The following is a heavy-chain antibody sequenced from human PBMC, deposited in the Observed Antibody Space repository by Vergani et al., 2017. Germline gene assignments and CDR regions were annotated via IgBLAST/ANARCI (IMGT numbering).Heavy chain of an antibody. Sequence: QVQLVQSGAEVKKPGASVKVSCKASGYTFTSYGISWVRQAPGQGLEWMGWISSYNGNTNYAQKLQGRVTMTTDTSTSTAYMELRSLRSDDTAVYYCARTQNYYYDSSGRDYWGQGTLVTGAS. CDR2: ISSYNGNT. CDR1: GYTFTSYG. CDR3: ARTQNYYYDSSGRDY. J-gene: IGHJ4*02. V-gene: IGHV1-18*01. D-gene: IGHD3-22*01.